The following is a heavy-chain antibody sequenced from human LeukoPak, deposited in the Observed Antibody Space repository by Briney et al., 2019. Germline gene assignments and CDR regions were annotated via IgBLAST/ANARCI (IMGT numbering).Heavy chain of an antibody. Sequence: GGSLRLSCAASGFTFSSYSMNWVRQAPGKGLEWVSYISSSSSTIYYADSVKGRFTISRDNAKNSLYLQMNSLRAEDTAVYYCAKDITMIVVVSTRDYWGQGTLVTVSS. CDR2: ISSSSSTI. D-gene: IGHD3-22*01. CDR1: GFTFSSYS. J-gene: IGHJ4*02. CDR3: AKDITMIVVVSTRDY. V-gene: IGHV3-48*04.